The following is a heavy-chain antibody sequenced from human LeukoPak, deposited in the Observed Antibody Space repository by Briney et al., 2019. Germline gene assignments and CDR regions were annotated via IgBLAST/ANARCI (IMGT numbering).Heavy chain of an antibody. CDR2: TRNKAKRYTT. J-gene: IGHJ6*03. CDR3: ARGSAELYYYGSGSYFPSYYYYMDV. Sequence: GGSLRLPCRASVFPFRDHHVVWVPEARERAVVWVGRTRNKAKRYTTEYGECLKGRFTIYRDDSKNSLYLQMNSLKTDDTAVYYCARGSAELYYYGSGSYFPSYYYYMDVWGKGTTVTVSS. D-gene: IGHD3-10*01. CDR1: VFPFRDHH. V-gene: IGHV3-72*01.